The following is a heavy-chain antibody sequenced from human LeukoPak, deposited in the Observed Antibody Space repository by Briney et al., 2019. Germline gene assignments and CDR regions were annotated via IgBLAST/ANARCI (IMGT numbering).Heavy chain of an antibody. CDR1: GGTFSSYA. Sequence: GASVKVSCKASGGTFSSYAISWVRQAPGQGLEWMGGIIPIFGTANYAQKFQGRVTITADESTSTAYMELSSLRSEDTAVYYCARVAVEMATIPTAYFDYWGQGTLVTVSP. V-gene: IGHV1-69*13. CDR3: ARVAVEMATIPTAYFDY. CDR2: IIPIFGTA. J-gene: IGHJ4*02. D-gene: IGHD5-24*01.